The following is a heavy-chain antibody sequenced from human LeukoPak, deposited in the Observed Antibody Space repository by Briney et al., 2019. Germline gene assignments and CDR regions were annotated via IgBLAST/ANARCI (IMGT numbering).Heavy chain of an antibody. CDR2: IRSKANSYAT. Sequence: GGSLRLSCAASGFTFSGSAMHWVRQASGKGLEWVGRIRSKANSYATAYAASVKGRSTISRDDSKNTAYLQMNSLKTEDTAVYYCTREYCSSTSCYNYWGQGTLVTVSS. D-gene: IGHD2-2*02. CDR3: TREYCSSTSCYNY. J-gene: IGHJ4*02. V-gene: IGHV3-73*01. CDR1: GFTFSGSA.